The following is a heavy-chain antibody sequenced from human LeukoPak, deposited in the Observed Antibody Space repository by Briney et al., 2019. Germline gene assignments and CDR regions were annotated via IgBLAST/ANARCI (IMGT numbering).Heavy chain of an antibody. CDR3: TTGGYYFDY. V-gene: IGHV3-15*01. CDR2: IKSIVDGGTI. CDR1: GFTFSNGW. Sequence: PGGSLRLSCAGSGFTFSNGWMNWVRQASGKGLEWVGRIKSIVDGGTIDYAAPVRGRFTISRDDSKNTVYLQMNGLKTEDTAVYYCTTGGYYFDYWGQGTLVTVSS. J-gene: IGHJ4*02.